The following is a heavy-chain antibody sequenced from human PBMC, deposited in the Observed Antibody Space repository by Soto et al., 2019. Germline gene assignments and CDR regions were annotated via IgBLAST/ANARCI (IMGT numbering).Heavy chain of an antibody. CDR2: IIPIFGTA. V-gene: IGHV1-69*12. CDR3: ARHGGNGYAKYYYYYYGMDV. Sequence: QVQLVQSGAEVKKPGSSVKVSCKASRGTFSSYAISWVRQAPGQGLEWMGGIIPIFGTANYAQKFQGRVTITADESTSTAYMELSSLRSEDTAVYYCARHGGNGYAKYYYYYYGMDVWGQGTTVTVSS. D-gene: IGHD2-2*01. J-gene: IGHJ6*02. CDR1: RGTFSSYA.